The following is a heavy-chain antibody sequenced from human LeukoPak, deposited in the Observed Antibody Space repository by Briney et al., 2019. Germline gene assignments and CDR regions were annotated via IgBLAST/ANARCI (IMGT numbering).Heavy chain of an antibody. CDR3: AKIYDSSAYYYYFDY. CDR2: MSHHRSNT. D-gene: IGHD3-22*01. V-gene: IGHV3-30*04. Sequence: GGSLRLSCAASGFTFSNYAIHWVRQSPGKGLEWVAVMSHHRSNTYYADSVKGRFTISRDNSKNTLYLQMNSLRAEDTAVYYCAKIYDSSAYYYYFDYWGQGTLVTVSS. CDR1: GFTFSNYA. J-gene: IGHJ4*02.